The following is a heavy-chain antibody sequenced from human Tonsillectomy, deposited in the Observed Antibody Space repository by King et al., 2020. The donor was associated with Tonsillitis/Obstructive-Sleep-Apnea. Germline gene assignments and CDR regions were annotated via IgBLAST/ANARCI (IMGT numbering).Heavy chain of an antibody. CDR1: GGSISSYY. V-gene: IGHV4-59*08. Sequence: QLQESGPGLVKPSETLSLTCTVSGGSISSYYWSWIRQPPGKGLEWIGYIYYSGSTNYNPSLKSRVTISVDTSKNQFSLKLSSVTAADTAVYYCARRGGHCDYWGQGTLVTVSS. D-gene: IGHD3-16*01. CDR2: IYYSGST. CDR3: ARRGGHCDY. J-gene: IGHJ4*02.